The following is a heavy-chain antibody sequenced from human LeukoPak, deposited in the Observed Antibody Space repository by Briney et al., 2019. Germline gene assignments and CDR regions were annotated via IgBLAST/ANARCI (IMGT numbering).Heavy chain of an antibody. J-gene: IGHJ4*02. CDR1: GGSISSYY. D-gene: IGHD5-18*01. Sequence: PSETLSLTCTVSGGSISSYYWSWIRQHPGKGLEWIGYIYHSGSTYYNPSLKSRVTISVDTSKNQFSLKLSSVTAADTAVYYCARDTAMVNAHYFDYWGQGTLVTVSS. V-gene: IGHV4-59*06. CDR3: ARDTAMVNAHYFDY. CDR2: IYHSGST.